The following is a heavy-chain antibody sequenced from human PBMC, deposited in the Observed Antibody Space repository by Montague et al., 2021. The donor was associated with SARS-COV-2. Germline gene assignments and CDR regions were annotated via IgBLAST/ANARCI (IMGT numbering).Heavy chain of an antibody. V-gene: IGHV3-30*04. D-gene: IGHD1-1*01. CDR2: ISNDGSNK. Sequence: SLRLSCAASGFYFSYAMHWVRQAPGKGLEWVALISNDGSNKHYADSVKGRFTISRDNSKSTLYLQVNSLRAEDTAVYYCARHNMQFFDFWGQGTLVTVSS. CDR1: GFYFSYA. J-gene: IGHJ4*02. CDR3: ARHNMQFFDF.